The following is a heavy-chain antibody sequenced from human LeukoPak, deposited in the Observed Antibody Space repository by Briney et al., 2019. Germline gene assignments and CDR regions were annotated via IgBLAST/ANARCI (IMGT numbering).Heavy chain of an antibody. V-gene: IGHV3-23*01. CDR2: ISGSDGST. D-gene: IGHD3-10*01. J-gene: IGHJ5*02. CDR1: GFTFSSYA. Sequence: GGSLRLSCAASGFTFSSYAISWVRQAPGKGLEWVSAISGSDGSTYYADSVKGRFTISRDNSKNTLYLQMNSLRAEDTAVYYCAKDKITMVRGVQGCFDPWGQGTLVTVS. CDR3: AKDKITMVRGVQGCFDP.